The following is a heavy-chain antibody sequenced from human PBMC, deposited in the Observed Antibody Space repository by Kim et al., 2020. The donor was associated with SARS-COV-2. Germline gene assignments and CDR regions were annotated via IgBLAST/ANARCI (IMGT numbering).Heavy chain of an antibody. CDR2: INHSGST. Sequence: SETLSLTCAVYGGSFSGYYWSWIRQPPGKGLEWIGEINHSGSTNYNPSLKSRVTISVDTSKNQFSLKLSSVTAADTAVYYCARVRGYYYDSSGYYYDAFDIWGQGTMVTVSS. CDR3: ARVRGYYYDSSGYYYDAFDI. D-gene: IGHD3-22*01. J-gene: IGHJ3*02. CDR1: GGSFSGYY. V-gene: IGHV4-34*01.